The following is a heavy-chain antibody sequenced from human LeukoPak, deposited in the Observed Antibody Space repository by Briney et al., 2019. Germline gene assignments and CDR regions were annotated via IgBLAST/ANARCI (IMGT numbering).Heavy chain of an antibody. Sequence: SVKVSCKASGGTFSSYTISWVRQAPGQGLEWMGRIIPIPGIANYAQKFQGRVTITADKSTSTAYMELSSLRSEDTAVYYCAREGQVVEMATGEYFQHWGQGTLVTVSS. J-gene: IGHJ1*01. D-gene: IGHD5-24*01. V-gene: IGHV1-69*04. CDR2: IIPIPGIA. CDR1: GGTFSSYT. CDR3: AREGQVVEMATGEYFQH.